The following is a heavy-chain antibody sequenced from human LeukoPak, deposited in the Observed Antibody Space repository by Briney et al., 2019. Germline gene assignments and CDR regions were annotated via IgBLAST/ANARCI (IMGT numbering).Heavy chain of an antibody. CDR1: GDSVSSNSGA. CDR3: ARRRTTGDFDY. Sequence: SQTLSLTCAISGDSVSSNSGAWNWIRQCPSRGLEWLGRTYYRSKWYNDYAESVKSRITLNPDTSRNQFSLQLNSVTPEDTAMYYCARRRTTGDFDYWGQGTLVTVSS. D-gene: IGHD1-1*01. V-gene: IGHV6-1*01. J-gene: IGHJ4*02. CDR2: TYYRSKWYN.